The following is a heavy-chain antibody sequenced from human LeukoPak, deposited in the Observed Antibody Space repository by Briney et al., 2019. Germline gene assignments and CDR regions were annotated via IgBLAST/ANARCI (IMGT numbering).Heavy chain of an antibody. CDR3: ARRDDYGDYFDY. CDR1: GGSISSGGYY. J-gene: IGHJ4*02. D-gene: IGHD4-17*01. V-gene: IGHV4-31*03. CDR2: IYYSGST. Sequence: SETLSLTCTVSGGSISSGGYYWSWIRQHPGKGLEWIGYIYYSGSTYYNPPLKSRVAISVDTSKNQFSLKLSSVTAADTAVYYCARRDDYGDYFDYWGQGTLVTVSS.